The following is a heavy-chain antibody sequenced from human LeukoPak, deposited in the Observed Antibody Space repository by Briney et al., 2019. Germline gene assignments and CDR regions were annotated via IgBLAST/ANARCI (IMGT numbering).Heavy chain of an antibody. D-gene: IGHD3-22*01. CDR2: IFYSGST. CDR3: ARQRDSSGYYIGPLDY. Sequence: SETLSLTCTVSGGSISNTNYYWDWIRQSPGKGLEWIGSIFYSGSTYYNPSLKSRVTISVDTSKNQFSLNLNSVTAADTAVYYCARQRDSSGYYIGPLDYWGQGTLVTVSS. CDR1: GGSISNTNYY. J-gene: IGHJ4*02. V-gene: IGHV4-39*01.